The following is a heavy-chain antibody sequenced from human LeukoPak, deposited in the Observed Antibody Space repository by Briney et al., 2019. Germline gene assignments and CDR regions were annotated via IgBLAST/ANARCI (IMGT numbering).Heavy chain of an antibody. V-gene: IGHV3-23*01. CDR3: AKGEATVLDAFDV. J-gene: IGHJ3*01. CDR2: ITSSGEST. CDR1: GFTFSNYA. Sequence: PGGSLRLSCAASGFTFSNYALTWVRLAPGKGLEWVSIITSSGESTFYADSVKGRFTISRDNSKNILSLQMHSLRAEDTAVYYCAKGEATVLDAFDVWGQGTRVTVSS. D-gene: IGHD4-17*01.